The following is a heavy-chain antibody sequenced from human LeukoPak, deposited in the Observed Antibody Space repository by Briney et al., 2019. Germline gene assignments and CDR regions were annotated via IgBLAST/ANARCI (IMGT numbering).Heavy chain of an antibody. CDR2: IYTSGST. D-gene: IGHD1-7*01. CDR3: ARDLWNYGPPINAFDI. J-gene: IGHJ3*02. V-gene: IGHV4-61*02. CDR1: GGSISSGSYY. Sequence: PSETLSLTCTVSGGSISSGSYYWSWIRQPAGKGLEWIGRIYTSGSTNYNPSLKSRVTISVDTSKNQFSLKLSSVTAADTAVYYCARDLWNYGPPINAFDIWGQGTMVTVSS.